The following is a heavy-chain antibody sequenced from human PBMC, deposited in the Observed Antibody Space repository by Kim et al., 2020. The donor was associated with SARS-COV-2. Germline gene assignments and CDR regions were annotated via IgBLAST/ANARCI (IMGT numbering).Heavy chain of an antibody. V-gene: IGHV4-39*01. CDR1: GGSISSSSYY. CDR2: IYYSGST. D-gene: IGHD5-12*01. CDR3: ARLLGGVARVGEGDY. Sequence: SETLSLTCTVSGGSISSSSYYWGWIRQPPGKGLEWIGSIYYSGSTYYNPSLKSRVTISVDTSKNQFSLKLSSVTAADTAVYYCARLLGGVARVGEGDYWGQGTLVTVSS. J-gene: IGHJ4*02.